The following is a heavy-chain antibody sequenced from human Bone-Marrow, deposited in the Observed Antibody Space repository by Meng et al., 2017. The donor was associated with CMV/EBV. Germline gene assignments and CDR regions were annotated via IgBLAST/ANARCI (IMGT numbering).Heavy chain of an antibody. J-gene: IGHJ4*02. V-gene: IGHV3-30*02. CDR1: EFTFRSYG. D-gene: IGHD6-6*01. Sequence: GESLKISCAASEFTFRSYGMHWVRQAPGKGLEWVAFIRYDGSDKVHADSVKGRFTISRQNSKNTLYLQMKSLRPEDTAVYYCARAASRFEFTGSSLGYWGQGTLVTVSS. CDR2: IRYDGSDK. CDR3: ARAASRFEFTGSSLGY.